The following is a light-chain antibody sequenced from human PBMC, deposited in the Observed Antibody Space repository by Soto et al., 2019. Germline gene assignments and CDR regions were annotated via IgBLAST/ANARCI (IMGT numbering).Light chain of an antibody. V-gene: IGLV2-14*03. CDR2: DVS. CDR1: SSDVGAYNY. CDR3: SSFTRSNSYV. Sequence: QSALTQPACVSGSPGQSITISCTGTSSDVGAYNYVSWYQQHPGKVPKLMIYDVSDPPSGVSNRFSGSKSGNTASLTISGLQAEDEADYYCSSFTRSNSYVFGTGTKLTVL. J-gene: IGLJ1*01.